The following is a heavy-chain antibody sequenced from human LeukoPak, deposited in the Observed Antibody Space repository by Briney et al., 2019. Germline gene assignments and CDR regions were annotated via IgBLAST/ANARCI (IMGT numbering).Heavy chain of an antibody. D-gene: IGHD6-19*01. CDR2: IYYSGST. J-gene: IGHJ6*02. CDR3: ARGRRQRQWLAQGSSYYYYGMDV. Sequence: PSETLSLTCTVSGGSISSSSYYWGWIRQPPGKGLEWIGSIYYSGSTYYNPSLKSRVTISVDTSKNQFSLKLSSVTAADTAVYYCARGRRQRQWLAQGSSYYYYGMDVWGQGTTVTVSS. CDR1: GGSISSSSYY. V-gene: IGHV4-39*01.